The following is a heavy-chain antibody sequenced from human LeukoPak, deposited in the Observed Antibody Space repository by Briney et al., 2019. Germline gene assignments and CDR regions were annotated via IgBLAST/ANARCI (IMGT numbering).Heavy chain of an antibody. Sequence: GASVTVSCTASGYTFTSYYMHWVRQAPGQGLEWMGGIIPIFGTANYAQKFQGRVTITADESTSTAYMELSSLRSEDTAVYYCARARRGSSSWYWPYFDYWGQGTLVTVSS. CDR3: ARARRGSSSWYWPYFDY. V-gene: IGHV1-69*13. J-gene: IGHJ4*02. CDR2: IIPIFGTA. D-gene: IGHD6-13*01. CDR1: GYTFTSYY.